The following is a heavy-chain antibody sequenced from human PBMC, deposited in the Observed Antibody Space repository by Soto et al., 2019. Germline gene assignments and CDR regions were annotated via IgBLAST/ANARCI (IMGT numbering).Heavy chain of an antibody. CDR1: GDYISSRSDC. V-gene: IGHV4-61*05. CDR2: IYYSGST. Sequence: SATLSLTYTVTGDYISSRSDCWGWNSQPPGKGLEWIGYIYYSGSTNYNPSLKSRVTISVDTSKNQFSLKLSSVTAADTAVYYCARGRYSSSTMYYYYYGMDVWGQGTTVTVSS. CDR3: ARGRYSSSTMYYYYYGMDV. J-gene: IGHJ6*02. D-gene: IGHD6-6*01.